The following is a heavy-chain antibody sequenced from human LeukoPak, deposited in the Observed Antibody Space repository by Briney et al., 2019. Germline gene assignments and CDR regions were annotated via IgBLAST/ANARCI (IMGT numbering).Heavy chain of an antibody. D-gene: IGHD1-14*01. V-gene: IGHV3-48*01. Sequence: PGGSLRLSCAASGFTFSCYSMNWVRQAPGKGLEWVSYISSSSSTIYYADSVKGRFTISRYNAKNSLYLQMNSLRAEDTAVYYCARDPGPATFDPWGQGTLVTVSS. CDR1: GFTFSCYS. CDR3: ARDPGPATFDP. CDR2: ISSSSSTI. J-gene: IGHJ5*02.